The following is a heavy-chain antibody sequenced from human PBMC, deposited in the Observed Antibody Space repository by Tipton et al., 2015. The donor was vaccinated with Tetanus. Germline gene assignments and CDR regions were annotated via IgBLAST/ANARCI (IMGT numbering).Heavy chain of an antibody. CDR1: GFTVSSNY. D-gene: IGHD2-21*02. Sequence: SLRLSCAASGFTVSSNYMSWVRQAPGKGLEWVSVIYSGGSTYYADSVKGRFTISRDNSKNTLYLQMNSLRAEDTAVYYCARGGGGDYRPFAYWGQGTLVTVSS. CDR3: ARGGGGDYRPFAY. J-gene: IGHJ4*02. CDR2: IYSGGST. V-gene: IGHV3-53*01.